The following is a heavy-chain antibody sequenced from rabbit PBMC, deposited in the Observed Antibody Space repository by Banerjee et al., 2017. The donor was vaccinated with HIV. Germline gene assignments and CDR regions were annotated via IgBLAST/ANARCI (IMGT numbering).Heavy chain of an antibody. V-gene: IGHV1S45*01. J-gene: IGHJ4*01. CDR1: GIDFSHYG. Sequence: QEQVVESGGGLVTLGGSLKLSCKASGIDFSHYGISWVRQVLGKGLEWIACIYTGSGSTYYANWAKGRFTISKTSSTTVTLQMTSLTAADTATYFCARNYGTGSYTADAYAYFNLWGPGTLVTVS. CDR3: ARNYGTGSYTADAYAYFNL. D-gene: IGHD7-1*01. CDR2: IYTGSGST.